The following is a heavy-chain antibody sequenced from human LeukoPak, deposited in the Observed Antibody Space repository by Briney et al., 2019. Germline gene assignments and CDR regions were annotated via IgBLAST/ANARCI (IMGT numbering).Heavy chain of an antibody. CDR3: ARAQEEGSGSYLDY. Sequence: PGGSLRLSCAASGFTFSSYAMHWVRQAPGKGLEWVAVISYDGSNKYYADSAKGRFTISRDNSKNTLYLQMNSLRAEDTAVYYCARAQEEGSGSYLDYWGQGTLVTVSS. CDR2: ISYDGSNK. V-gene: IGHV3-30-3*01. CDR1: GFTFSSYA. D-gene: IGHD1-26*01. J-gene: IGHJ4*02.